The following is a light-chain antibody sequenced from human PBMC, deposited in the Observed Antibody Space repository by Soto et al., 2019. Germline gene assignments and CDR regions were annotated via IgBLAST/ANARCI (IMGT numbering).Light chain of an antibody. CDR1: QRVRSS. CDR2: DAS. V-gene: IGKV3-11*01. J-gene: IGKJ1*01. CDR3: QHRSNWPGT. Sequence: EIVLTKSPATLSLSPGERATLSCRASQRVRSSFAWYQQHPGQAPRLLIYDASNRATGIPAMFSGSGSGTDFTLTITSQEPQDCSVYCCQHRSNWPGTFGQGTKGEIK.